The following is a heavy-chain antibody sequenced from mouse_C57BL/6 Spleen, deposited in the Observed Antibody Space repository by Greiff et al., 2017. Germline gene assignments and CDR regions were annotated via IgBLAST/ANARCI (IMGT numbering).Heavy chain of an antibody. J-gene: IGHJ2*01. D-gene: IGHD2-5*01. V-gene: IGHV1-82*01. CDR1: GYAFSSSW. CDR3: AREGAYYSNFYYFDY. CDR2: IYPGDGDT. Sequence: QVQLKESGPELVKPGASVKISCKASGYAFSSSWMNWVKQRPGKGLEWIGRIYPGDGDTNYNGKFKGKATLTADKSSSTAYMQLSSLTSEDSAVYFCAREGAYYSNFYYFDYWGQGTTLTVSS.